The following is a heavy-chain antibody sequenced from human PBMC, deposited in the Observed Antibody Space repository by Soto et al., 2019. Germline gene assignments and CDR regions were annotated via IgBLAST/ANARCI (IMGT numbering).Heavy chain of an antibody. CDR3: ANYPQGGGSHYY. D-gene: IGHD3-16*01. V-gene: IGHV3-23*01. CDR1: GFTFSSYA. CDR2: ISGSGRST. Sequence: EVQLLESGGGLVQPGGSLRLSCAASGFTFSSYAMNWVRQAPGKGLEWVSAISGSGRSTYYAASVQGRFTISKDNSKNTLYLQRNILMAEDTAVYYCANYPQGGGSHYYWGQGTLVTVSS. J-gene: IGHJ4*02.